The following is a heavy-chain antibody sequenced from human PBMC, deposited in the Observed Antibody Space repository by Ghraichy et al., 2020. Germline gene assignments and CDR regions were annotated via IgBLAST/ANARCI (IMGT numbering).Heavy chain of an antibody. Sequence: SETLSLTCTVSGGSISSYYWSWIRQPPGKGLEWIGYIYTSGSTNYNPSLKSRVTISVDTSKNQFSLKLSSVTAADTAVYYCARHVGNYDFWSGYYSYYFDYWGQGTLVTVSS. CDR3: ARHVGNYDFWSGYYSYYFDY. J-gene: IGHJ4*02. CDR2: IYTSGST. CDR1: GGSISSYY. D-gene: IGHD3-3*01. V-gene: IGHV4-4*09.